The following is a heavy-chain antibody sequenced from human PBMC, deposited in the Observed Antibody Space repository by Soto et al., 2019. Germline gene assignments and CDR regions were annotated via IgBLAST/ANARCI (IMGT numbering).Heavy chain of an antibody. CDR2: ISYHGSDI. V-gene: IGHV3-30*18. J-gene: IGHJ4*02. CDR3: AKPKGADIPFDS. Sequence: QVQLVESGGGVVQPGTSLTLSCAASGFIFSRDGMHWVRQAPGKGLEWVAVISYHGSDIYYADSVKGRFTISRDNSKNTVYLQMNSLRPEDTARYYWAKPKGADIPFDSWGQGTLVTVSS. CDR1: GFIFSRDG. D-gene: IGHD3-9*01.